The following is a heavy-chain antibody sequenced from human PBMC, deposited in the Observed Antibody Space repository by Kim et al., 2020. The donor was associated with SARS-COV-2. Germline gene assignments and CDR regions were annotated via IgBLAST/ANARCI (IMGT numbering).Heavy chain of an antibody. D-gene: IGHD6-19*01. J-gene: IGHJ4*02. Sequence: LSLTCAASGFTFSSYAMHWVRQAPGKGLEWVAVISYDGSNKYYADPVKGRFTISRDNSKNTLYLQMNSLRAEDTAVYYCARDPTLRTDSSGWSYYFDYWGQGTLVTVSS. CDR1: GFTFSSYA. CDR3: ARDPTLRTDSSGWSYYFDY. CDR2: ISYDGSNK. V-gene: IGHV3-30-3*01.